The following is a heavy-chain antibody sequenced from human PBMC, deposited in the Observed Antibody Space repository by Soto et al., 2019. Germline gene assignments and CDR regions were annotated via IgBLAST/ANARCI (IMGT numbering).Heavy chain of an antibody. Sequence: SVKVSCKASGDTFSSYAISWVRQAPGQGLEWMGGIIPIFGTANYAQKFQGRVTITADESTSTAYMELSSLRSDDTAVYYCASFGSSWYDYFDYWGQGTLVTVSS. CDR1: GDTFSSYA. D-gene: IGHD6-13*01. V-gene: IGHV1-69*13. J-gene: IGHJ4*02. CDR2: IIPIFGTA. CDR3: ASFGSSWYDYFDY.